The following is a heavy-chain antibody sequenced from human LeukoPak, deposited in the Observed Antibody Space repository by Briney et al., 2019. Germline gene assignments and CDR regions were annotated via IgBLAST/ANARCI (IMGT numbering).Heavy chain of an antibody. CDR2: IIPIFGTA. V-gene: IGHV1-69*05. D-gene: IGHD5-12*01. CDR3: ARDLPRRGHLRGYPLDY. J-gene: IGHJ4*02. Sequence: ASVKVSCKASGGTFSSYAISWVRQAPGQGLEWMGRIIPIFGTANYAQKFQGRVTITTDESTSTAYMELSSLRSEDTAVYYCARDLPRRGHLRGYPLDYWGQGTLVTVSS. CDR1: GGTFSSYA.